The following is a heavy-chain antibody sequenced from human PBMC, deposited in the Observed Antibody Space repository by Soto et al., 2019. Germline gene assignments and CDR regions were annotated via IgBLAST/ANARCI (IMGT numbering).Heavy chain of an antibody. V-gene: IGHV3-72*01. J-gene: IGHJ4*02. CDR3: ARNLAYGGGYTFDY. D-gene: IGHD2-21*01. CDR2: SRDKAHSYTT. Sequence: EVQLVESGGGLVQPGGSLRLSCAVSAFTFSDHFIDWVRQAPGKGLEWVGRSRDKAHSYTTEYAASVKGRFTISRDDSRNSLYLQMNSLKTEDPAVYYCARNLAYGGGYTFDYWGQGTLVTVSS. CDR1: AFTFSDHF.